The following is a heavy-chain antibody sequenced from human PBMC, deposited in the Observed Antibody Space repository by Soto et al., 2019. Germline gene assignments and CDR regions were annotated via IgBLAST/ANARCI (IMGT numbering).Heavy chain of an antibody. CDR2: SRNQANGYST. CDR1: GFTLSEHY. Sequence: EVQLVESGGGLVQPGGSLRLSCSVSGFTLSEHYIDWVRQSPGKGLEWVGRSRNQANGYSTIYAASVKGRFTTSRDDSKNVVYLQMESLRTEDTAVYYCVRDTYFSDSSSYTRCFDFWVQGALVTVSS. CDR3: VRDTYFSDSSSYTRCFDF. D-gene: IGHD3-22*01. V-gene: IGHV3-72*01. J-gene: IGHJ4*02.